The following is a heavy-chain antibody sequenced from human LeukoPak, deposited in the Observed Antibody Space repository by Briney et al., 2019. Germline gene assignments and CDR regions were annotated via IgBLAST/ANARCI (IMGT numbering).Heavy chain of an antibody. V-gene: IGHV3-30*02. Sequence: GGSLRLSCAASGFTFNNYGMHWVRQAPGKGLEWVAFIRYDGSIQYYADSVKGRFTISRDNSKNTLYLQMNSLRAEDTAVYYCARDKNHGDSYFAYWGQGILVTVSS. CDR2: IRYDGSIQ. CDR3: ARDKNHGDSYFAY. J-gene: IGHJ4*02. CDR1: GFTFNNYG. D-gene: IGHD4-17*01.